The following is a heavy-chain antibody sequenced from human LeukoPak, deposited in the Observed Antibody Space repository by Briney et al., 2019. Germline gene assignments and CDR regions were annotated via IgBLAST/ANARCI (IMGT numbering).Heavy chain of an antibody. V-gene: IGHV3-7*01. Sequence: GGPLRLSCAASGFSFCSYLVPWVGLAPGKGRVGGGNIKQDGGEKYYLDSVKGRFTISRDNAKNSLYLQMNSLRAEDTAVYYCARVSAEWLLFYWGQGTLVTVSS. CDR2: IKQDGGEK. J-gene: IGHJ4*02. CDR1: GFSFCSYL. CDR3: ARVSAEWLLFY. D-gene: IGHD3-3*01.